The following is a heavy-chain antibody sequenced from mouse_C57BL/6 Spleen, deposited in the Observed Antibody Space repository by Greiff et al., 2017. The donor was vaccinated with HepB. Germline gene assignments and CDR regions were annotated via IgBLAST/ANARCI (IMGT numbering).Heavy chain of an antibody. V-gene: IGHV5-17*01. Sequence: EVQRVESGGGLVKPGGSLKLSCAASGFTFSDYGMHWVRQAPEKGLEWVAYISSGSSTIYYADTVKGRFTISRDNAKNTLFLQMTSLRSEDTAMYYCARLYYYGSSYFDYWGQGTTLTVSS. CDR3: ARLYYYGSSYFDY. CDR2: ISSGSSTI. CDR1: GFTFSDYG. D-gene: IGHD1-1*01. J-gene: IGHJ2*01.